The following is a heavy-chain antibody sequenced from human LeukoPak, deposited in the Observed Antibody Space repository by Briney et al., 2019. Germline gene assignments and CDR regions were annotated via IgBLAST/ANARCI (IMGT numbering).Heavy chain of an antibody. Sequence: GASVKVSCKASGYTFTGYYMHWVRQAPGQGLEWMGWINPNSGGTNYAQKFQGWVTMTRDTSISTAYMELSRLRSDDTAVYYCARDLSRGSIAAVPGYAFDIWGQGTMVTVSS. J-gene: IGHJ3*02. CDR1: GYTFTGYY. D-gene: IGHD6-13*01. CDR3: ARDLSRGSIAAVPGYAFDI. CDR2: INPNSGGT. V-gene: IGHV1-2*04.